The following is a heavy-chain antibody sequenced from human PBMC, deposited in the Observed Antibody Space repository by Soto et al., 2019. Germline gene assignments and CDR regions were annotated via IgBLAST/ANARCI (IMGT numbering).Heavy chain of an antibody. Sequence: EVQLLESGGGLVQPGGSLRLSCAASGFTFSSYPMIWVRQAPGKGLEWVAAISAGGGSTFYADSVKGRFTISRDNSANTVYLQINPLRAENTAVYYCAKDLERRVARQYDIWGQGTMVTVSS. CDR2: ISAGGGST. CDR1: GFTFSSYP. CDR3: AKDLERRVARQYDI. D-gene: IGHD1-1*01. J-gene: IGHJ3*02. V-gene: IGHV3-23*01.